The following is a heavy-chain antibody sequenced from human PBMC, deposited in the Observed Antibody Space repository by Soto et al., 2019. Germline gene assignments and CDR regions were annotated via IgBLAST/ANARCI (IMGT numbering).Heavy chain of an antibody. CDR3: AKDLTIIDYYDSTVRCDAFDI. CDR2: ISGSGGST. Sequence: EVQLLESGGGLVQPGGSLRLSCAASGFTFSSYAMSWVRQAPGKGLEWVSAISGSGGSTYYEDSVKGRFTISRDNSKNTLDPQMTSLKAEDTAVYYCAKDLTIIDYYDSTVRCDAFDIWGQGTMVTVSS. D-gene: IGHD3-22*01. J-gene: IGHJ3*02. CDR1: GFTFSSYA. V-gene: IGHV3-23*01.